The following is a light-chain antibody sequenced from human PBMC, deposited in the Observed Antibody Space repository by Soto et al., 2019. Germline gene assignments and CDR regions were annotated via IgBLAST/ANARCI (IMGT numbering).Light chain of an antibody. CDR1: QSVSSN. CDR2: GAS. V-gene: IGKV3-15*01. J-gene: IGKJ4*01. CDR3: QQYDNWPIT. Sequence: DIVMTQSPATLPVSPGERATLSCRASQSVSSNLAWYQQKPGQAPRLLIYGASTRATGIPARFSGSGSGTEFTLTISSLQSEDFAVYYCQQYDNWPITFGGGTKVDIK.